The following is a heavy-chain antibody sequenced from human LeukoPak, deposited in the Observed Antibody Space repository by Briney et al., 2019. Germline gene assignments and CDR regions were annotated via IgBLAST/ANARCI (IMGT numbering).Heavy chain of an antibody. CDR2: IDWDDDK. CDR1: GFSLSADEMC. D-gene: IGHD1-26*01. V-gene: IGHV2-70*11. Sequence: SGPALVKPTPTLTLTCTFSGFSLSADEMCVSWIRQPPGKALEWLARIDWDDDKYYSASLKTRLTISKDTSKNQVVLTMANMNPVDTATYYCARIRVRYTGSYCDYWGQGTLVTVSS. CDR3: ARIRVRYTGSYCDY. J-gene: IGHJ4*02.